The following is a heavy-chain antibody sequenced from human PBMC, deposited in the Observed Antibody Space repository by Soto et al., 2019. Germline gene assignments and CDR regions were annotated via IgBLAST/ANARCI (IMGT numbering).Heavy chain of an antibody. CDR3: TTKNLIERLLPELSYYGMDV. J-gene: IGHJ6*02. Sequence: GGSLRLSCAASGFTFSNAWMNWVRQAPGKGLEWVGRIKSKTDGGTTDYAAPVKGRFTISRDDSKNTLYLQMNSLKTEDTAVYYCTTKNLIERLLPELSYYGMDVWGQGTTVTVSS. D-gene: IGHD3-3*01. V-gene: IGHV3-15*07. CDR2: IKSKTDGGTT. CDR1: GFTFSNAW.